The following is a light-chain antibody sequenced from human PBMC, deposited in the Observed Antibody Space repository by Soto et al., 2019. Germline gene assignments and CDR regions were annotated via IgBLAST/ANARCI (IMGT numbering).Light chain of an antibody. V-gene: IGKV1-39*01. J-gene: IGKJ1*01. CDR2: AAS. CDR3: QLSYDTLRT. Sequence: DIQMTQSPSSLSASVGDRVTITCRANQSISSFLNWYQQKPGKAPELLIYAASSLQSGVPSRFSGSGSGTDFTLNISSLQSEDLATYYCQLSYDTLRTFGQGTKVETK. CDR1: QSISSF.